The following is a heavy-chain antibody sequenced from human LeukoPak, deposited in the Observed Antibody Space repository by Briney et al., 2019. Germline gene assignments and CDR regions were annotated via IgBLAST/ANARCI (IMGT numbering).Heavy chain of an antibody. V-gene: IGHV3-53*01. J-gene: IGHJ4*02. CDR3: ARDYYGSAPDY. CDR1: GFTVSSNY. Sequence: GGSLRLSCAASGFTVSSNYMSWVRQAPGKGLEWVSVIYSGGSTYYADSVRGRFTISRDNSKNTLYLQMNSLRAEDTAVYYCARDYYGSAPDYWGQGTLVTVSS. D-gene: IGHD3-10*01. CDR2: IYSGGST.